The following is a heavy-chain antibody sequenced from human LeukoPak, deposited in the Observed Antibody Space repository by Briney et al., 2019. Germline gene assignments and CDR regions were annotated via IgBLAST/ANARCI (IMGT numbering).Heavy chain of an antibody. J-gene: IGHJ5*02. CDR1: GLTFSSYA. CDR3: AREGLYCSGGSCYSVPNWFDP. CDR2: ISGSGGST. Sequence: GGSLRLSCAASGLTFSSYAMSWVRQAPGKGLEWVSAISGSGGSTSYADSVKGWFTISRDNSKNTLYLQMNSLRAEDTAVYYCAREGLYCSGGSCYSVPNWFDPWGQGTLVTVSS. D-gene: IGHD2-15*01. V-gene: IGHV3-23*01.